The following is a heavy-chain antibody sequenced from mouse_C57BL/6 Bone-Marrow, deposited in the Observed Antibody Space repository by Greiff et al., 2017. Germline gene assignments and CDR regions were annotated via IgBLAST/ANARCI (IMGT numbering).Heavy chain of an antibody. J-gene: IGHJ2*01. Sequence: QVQLQQPGAELVMPGASVKLSCKASGYTFTSYWMHWVKQRPGQGLEWIGEIDPSDSYTNYNQKFKGKSTLTVDKSSSTAYMQLSSLTSEDSAVYYCGRGRGGYFDYWGQGTTLTVSA. CDR1: GYTFTSYW. CDR2: IDPSDSYT. CDR3: GRGRGGYFDY. V-gene: IGHV1-69*01.